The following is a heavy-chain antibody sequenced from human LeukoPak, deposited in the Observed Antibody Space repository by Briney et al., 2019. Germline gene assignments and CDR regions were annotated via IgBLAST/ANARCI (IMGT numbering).Heavy chain of an antibody. V-gene: IGHV1-2*02. CDR2: TNPNSGGT. D-gene: IGHD6-13*01. Sequence: ASVKVSCKASGYTFTGYFMHWVRQAPGQGLEWMGWTNPNSGGTNYAQKFQGRVIMTRGTSISTAYIELSRLRSDDTAVYYCARDLDGSSGCDYWGQGTLVTVSS. CDR1: GYTFTGYF. CDR3: ARDLDGSSGCDY. J-gene: IGHJ4*02.